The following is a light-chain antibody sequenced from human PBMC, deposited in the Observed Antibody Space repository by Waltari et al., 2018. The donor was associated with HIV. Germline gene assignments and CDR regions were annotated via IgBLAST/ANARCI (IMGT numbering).Light chain of an antibody. CDR2: SDI. V-gene: IGLV1-40*01. Sequence: QSELTQPPSVSGAPGQRVTISCTGNRSNIGAGYFVHWYQHLPGTAPKLLVSSDINRPSGVPDRFSGSKSGTSASLGITGLQAEDEADYYCQSYDSSLRASVFGGGTKLTVL. CDR3: QSYDSSLRASV. J-gene: IGLJ2*01. CDR1: RSNIGAGYF.